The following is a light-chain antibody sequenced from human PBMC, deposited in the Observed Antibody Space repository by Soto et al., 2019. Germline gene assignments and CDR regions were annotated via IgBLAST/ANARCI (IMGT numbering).Light chain of an antibody. V-gene: IGLV2-18*02. J-gene: IGLJ2*01. CDR2: EVS. Sequence: QSALTQPPSVSGSPGQSVTISCTGTSSDVGSYNRVSWYQQPPGTAPKLLIYEVSNRPSGVPDRFSGSKSGNTASLTISGLQAEDEDDYFCSSYPSTSTVFGGGTKLTVL. CDR3: SSYPSTSTV. CDR1: SSDVGSYNR.